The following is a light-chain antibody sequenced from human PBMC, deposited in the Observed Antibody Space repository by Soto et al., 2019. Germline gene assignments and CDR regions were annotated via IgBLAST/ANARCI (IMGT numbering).Light chain of an antibody. CDR3: SSYTSSSTLLYV. CDR1: SSDVGGYNY. J-gene: IGLJ1*01. CDR2: DVS. Sequence: QSVLTQPASVSGSPGQSITISCTGTSSDVGGYNYVSWYQQHPGKAPKLMIYDVSNRPSGVSNRFSGSKSGNTASLTISGLPAEDEAEYYCSSYTSSSTLLYVFGTGTQVTVL. V-gene: IGLV2-14*01.